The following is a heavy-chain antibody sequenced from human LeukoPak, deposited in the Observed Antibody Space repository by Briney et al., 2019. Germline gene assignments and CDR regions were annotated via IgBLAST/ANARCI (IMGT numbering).Heavy chain of an antibody. Sequence: PGGSLRLSCAASGFTFSTYVMSWVRQAPGKGLEWVSDISDGGGSTSYADSVKGRLTISRDNSKNTLSLQMNSLRVEDTAVYYCARGAGYGTHDYWGQGTLVTVSS. D-gene: IGHD2-15*01. CDR3: ARGAGYGTHDY. V-gene: IGHV3-23*01. CDR1: GFTFSTYV. CDR2: ISDGGGST. J-gene: IGHJ4*02.